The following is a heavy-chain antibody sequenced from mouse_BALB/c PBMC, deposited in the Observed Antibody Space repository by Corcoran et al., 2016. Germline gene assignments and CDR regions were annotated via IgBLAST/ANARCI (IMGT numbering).Heavy chain of an antibody. Sequence: DVQLQQSLPELVKPGASVKISCKTSGYTFTEYTMHWVKQSHGKSLEWIGGINPNNGGTSYNQKFKGKATLTVDKSSSTAYLQFNSLTSEDSAVYYCARSYGYDGENDVDYWGQGTTLTVS. CDR2: INPNNGGT. D-gene: IGHD2-2*01. J-gene: IGHJ2*01. V-gene: IGHV1-18*01. CDR1: GYTFTEYT. CDR3: ARSYGYDGENDVDY.